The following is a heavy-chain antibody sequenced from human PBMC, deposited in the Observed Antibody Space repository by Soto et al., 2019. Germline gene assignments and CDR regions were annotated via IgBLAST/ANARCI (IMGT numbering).Heavy chain of an antibody. CDR1: GGTFSSYA. CDR2: IIPIFGTA. V-gene: IGHV1-69*01. Sequence: QVQLVQSGAEVKKPGSSVKVSCKASGGTFSSYAISWVRQAPGQGLEWMGGIIPIFGTANYAQKFQGRVTITADESTSTAYMELSSLRSEDTAVYYCARERKGYYGSGSYYNPRNWFDPWGQGNLVTVSS. CDR3: ARERKGYYGSGSYYNPRNWFDP. D-gene: IGHD3-10*01. J-gene: IGHJ5*02.